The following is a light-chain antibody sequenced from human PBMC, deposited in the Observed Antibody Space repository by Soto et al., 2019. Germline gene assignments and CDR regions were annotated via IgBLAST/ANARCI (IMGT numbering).Light chain of an antibody. Sequence: EVVLTRSPATLSVSAGGTVTLSCRASQSVRTNVAWYQQIPGQAPRLLVYGASTRATGVPARFTGSGSGIEFSLTISSLLSEDSAFYYCQQYFNWPLTWTFGPGTKVQIK. J-gene: IGKJ1*01. V-gene: IGKV3-15*01. CDR3: QQYFNWPLTWT. CDR1: QSVRTN. CDR2: GAS.